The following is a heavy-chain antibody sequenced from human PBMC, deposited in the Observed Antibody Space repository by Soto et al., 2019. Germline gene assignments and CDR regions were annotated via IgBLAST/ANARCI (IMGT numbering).Heavy chain of an antibody. CDR2: IYNTGST. D-gene: IGHD6-6*01. V-gene: IGHV4-61*03. J-gene: IGHJ4*02. CDR1: GVSVNSDTYY. CDR3: AREYSNSVEAFDF. Sequence: SETLSLTCTVSGVSVNSDTYYWSWIRQPPGKGLEWIGHIYNTGSTTYNPSLKSRVTISLDTSWNHFSLSLNSVTAADTAVFYCAREYSNSVEAFDFWGRGTLVTVSS.